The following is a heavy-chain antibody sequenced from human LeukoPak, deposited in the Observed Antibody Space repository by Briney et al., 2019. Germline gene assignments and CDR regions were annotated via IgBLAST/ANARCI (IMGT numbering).Heavy chain of an antibody. CDR2: INPSGGST. CDR1: GYTFTSYY. D-gene: IGHD6-13*01. CDR3: ARVGSWYPDYYYYGMDV. V-gene: IGHV1-46*01. J-gene: IGHJ6*02. Sequence: ASVKVSCKASGYTFTSYYMHWVRQAPGQGLAWMGIINPSGGSTSYAQKFQGRVTMTRDTSTSTVYMELSSLRSEDTAVYYCARVGSWYPDYYYYGMDVWGQGTAVTVSS.